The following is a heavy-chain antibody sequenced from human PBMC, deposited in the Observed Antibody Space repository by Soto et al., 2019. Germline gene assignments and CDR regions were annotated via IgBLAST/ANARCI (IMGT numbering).Heavy chain of an antibody. J-gene: IGHJ6*02. CDR1: GFTFTSSA. CDR2: IVVGSGNT. Sequence: SVKVSCKASGFTFTSSAVQWVRQARGQRLEWIGWIVVGSGNTNYAQKFQERVTITRDMSTSTAYMELSSLRSEDTAVYYCAAALVPADYYYYGMDFSGQGTTVTVSS. D-gene: IGHD2-2*01. CDR3: AAALVPADYYYYGMDF. V-gene: IGHV1-58*01.